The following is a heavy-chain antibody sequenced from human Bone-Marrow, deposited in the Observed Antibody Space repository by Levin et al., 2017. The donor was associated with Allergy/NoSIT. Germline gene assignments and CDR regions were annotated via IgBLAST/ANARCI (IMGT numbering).Heavy chain of an antibody. CDR1: GASISSSSYY. CDR3: ARAGETDYYDRSGYFDFDS. J-gene: IGHJ4*02. D-gene: IGHD3-22*01. V-gene: IGHV4-39*07. Sequence: SETLSLTCTVSGASISSSSYYWGWIRQPPGKGLEWIGSIYYSGSTYYNPSLKSRVTISVDTSKNQFSLKLSSVTAADTAVYYCARAGETDYYDRSGYFDFDSWGQGTLVTVSS. CDR2: IYYSGST.